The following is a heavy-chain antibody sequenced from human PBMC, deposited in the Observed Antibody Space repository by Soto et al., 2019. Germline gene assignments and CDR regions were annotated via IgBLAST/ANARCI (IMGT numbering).Heavy chain of an antibody. CDR2: INPDGRTT. D-gene: IGHD5-12*01. CDR1: GFTFSSYW. J-gene: IGHJ5*02. V-gene: IGHV3-74*01. CDR3: ARVRVSGYEFDP. Sequence: EAQLVESGGGLVQPGGSLRLSCAASGFTFSSYWMHWVRQAPGKGLVWVSRINPDGRTTTYADAVKGRFTISRDNANDTLFLQMNSLRAEDTAVYYCARVRVSGYEFDPWGQGTLITVSS.